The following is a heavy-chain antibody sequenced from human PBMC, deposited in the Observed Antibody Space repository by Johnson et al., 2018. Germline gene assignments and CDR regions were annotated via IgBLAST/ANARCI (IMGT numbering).Heavy chain of an antibody. CDR3: ARDYPESRGGYGAFDI. Sequence: QVQLVQSGGGVVQPGRSLRLSCAASGFTFSSYAMHWVRQAPGKGLEWVAVISYDGSNKYYADSVKGRFTISRDNSKNTLYLQMNSLRAEDTAVYYCARDYPESRGGYGAFDIWGQGTMVTVSS. D-gene: IGHD6-19*01. CDR1: GFTFSSYA. CDR2: ISYDGSNK. V-gene: IGHV3-30-3*01. J-gene: IGHJ3*02.